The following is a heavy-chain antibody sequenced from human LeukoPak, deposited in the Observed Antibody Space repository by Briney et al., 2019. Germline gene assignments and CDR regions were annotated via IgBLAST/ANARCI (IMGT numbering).Heavy chain of an antibody. J-gene: IGHJ4*02. Sequence: PSETLSLTCTVSGGSISSYYWSWIRQPAGKGLEWIGRIYTSGSTNYNPSLKSRVTMSVDTSKNQFSVKLSSVTAADTAVYYCARGHSVVPAALLFDYWGQGTLVTVSS. V-gene: IGHV4-4*07. D-gene: IGHD2-2*01. CDR1: GGSISSYY. CDR2: IYTSGST. CDR3: ARGHSVVPAALLFDY.